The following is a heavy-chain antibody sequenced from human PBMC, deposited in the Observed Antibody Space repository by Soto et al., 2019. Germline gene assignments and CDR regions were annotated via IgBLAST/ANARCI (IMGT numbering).Heavy chain of an antibody. J-gene: IGHJ4*02. V-gene: IGHV1-18*01. D-gene: IGHD2-15*01. CDR1: GYTFTSYG. CDR3: ARDPFDCSGGSCYPIICDY. CDR2: ISAYNGNT. Sequence: ASVKVSCKASGYTFTSYGISWVRQAPGQGLEWMGWISAYNGNTNYAQKLQGRVTMTTDTSTSTAYMELRSLRSDDTAVYYCARDPFDCSGGSCYPIICDYWGQGTLVTVSS.